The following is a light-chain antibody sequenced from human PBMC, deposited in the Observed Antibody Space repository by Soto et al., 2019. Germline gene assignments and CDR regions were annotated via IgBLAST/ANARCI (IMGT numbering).Light chain of an antibody. J-gene: IGKJ2*01. V-gene: IGKV1-5*03. CDR1: QNINNW. CDR3: QQYDSYVYT. CDR2: KAS. Sequence: DIQMTQSPSTLSAFVGDRVTITCRASQNINNWLAWYRQQPGKAPHLLIYKASNLQGGVPSRFSCSGSGTEFTLTSTSLQPDDFATYYCQQYDSYVYTFGQGTKLEI.